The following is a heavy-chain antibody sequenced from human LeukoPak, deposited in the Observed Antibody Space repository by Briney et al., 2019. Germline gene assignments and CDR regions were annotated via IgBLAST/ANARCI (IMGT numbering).Heavy chain of an antibody. CDR1: GFTFSSYS. V-gene: IGHV3-21*01. D-gene: IGHD1-14*01. J-gene: IGHJ3*02. CDR2: ISSSSSYI. Sequence: GGSLRLSCAASGFTFSSYSTNWVRQAPGKGLEWVSSISSSSSYIYYADSVKGRFTISRDNSKNTLYLQMNSLRAEDTAVYYCARNQGEGAFDIWGQGTMVTVS. CDR3: ARNQGEGAFDI.